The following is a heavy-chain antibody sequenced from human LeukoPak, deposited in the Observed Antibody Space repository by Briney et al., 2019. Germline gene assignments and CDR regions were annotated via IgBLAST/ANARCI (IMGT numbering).Heavy chain of an antibody. J-gene: IGHJ4*02. D-gene: IGHD3-10*01. V-gene: IGHV1-2*02. CDR1: GYTFTGYY. Sequence: ASVKVSCKASGYTFTGYYMHWVRQAPGQGLEWLGWINPNSGGTNYAQKFQGRVTMTRDTSISTAYMELSRLRSDDTAVYYCARGSYYGSGTGYFDYWGQGTLVTVSP. CDR3: ARGSYYGSGTGYFDY. CDR2: INPNSGGT.